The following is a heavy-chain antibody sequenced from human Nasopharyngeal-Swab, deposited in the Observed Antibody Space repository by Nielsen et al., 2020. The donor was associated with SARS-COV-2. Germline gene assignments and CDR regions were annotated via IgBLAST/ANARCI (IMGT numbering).Heavy chain of an antibody. CDR2: IKSKTDGGTT. CDR3: GYYGDEYYYYYGMDV. V-gene: IGHV3-15*01. Sequence: ETLSLTCAASGFTFSNAWMSWVRQAPGKGLEWVGRIKSKTDGGTTDYAAPVKGRFTISRDDSKNTLYLQMNSLKTEDTAVYYCGYYGDEYYYYYGMDVWGQGTTVTVSS. J-gene: IGHJ6*02. D-gene: IGHD4-17*01. CDR1: GFTFSNAW.